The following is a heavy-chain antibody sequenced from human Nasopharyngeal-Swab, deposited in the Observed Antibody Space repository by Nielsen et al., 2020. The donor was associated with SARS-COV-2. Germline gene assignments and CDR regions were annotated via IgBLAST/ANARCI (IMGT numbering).Heavy chain of an antibody. CDR1: GFSLSNAKMG. V-gene: IGHV2-26*01. Sequence: SGPTLVKPTETLTLTCTVSGFSLSNAKMGVSWIRQPPGKALEWLAHIFSNDEKSYSTSLKSRLTISKDTSKSQVVLTMTNMDPVDTATYYCARILYYYYYMDVWGKGTTVTVSS. J-gene: IGHJ6*03. CDR2: IFSNDEK. CDR3: ARILYYYYYMDV.